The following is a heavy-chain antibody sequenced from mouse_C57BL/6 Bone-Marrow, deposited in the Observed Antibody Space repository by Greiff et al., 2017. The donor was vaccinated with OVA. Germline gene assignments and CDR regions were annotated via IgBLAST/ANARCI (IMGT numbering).Heavy chain of an antibody. D-gene: IGHD1-1*01. V-gene: IGHV1-62-2*01. J-gene: IGHJ1*03. Sequence: VQLQQSGAELVKPGASVKLSCKASGYTFTEYTIHWVKQRSGQGLEWIGWFYPGSGSIKYNEKFKDKATLPADKSSSTVYMELSRLTSEDSAVYFCARHVPSTVVALDWYFDVWGTGTTVTVSS. CDR3: ARHVPSTVVALDWYFDV. CDR1: GYTFTEYT. CDR2: FYPGSGSI.